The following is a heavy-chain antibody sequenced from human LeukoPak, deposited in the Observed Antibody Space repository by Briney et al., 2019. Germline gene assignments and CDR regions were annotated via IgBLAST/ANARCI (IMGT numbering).Heavy chain of an antibody. CDR1: GGSISSYY. V-gene: IGHV4-59*01. D-gene: IGHD6-13*01. CDR2: IYYSGST. CDR3: ARLATGYSSSWYPYYYYGMDV. Sequence: SETLSLTCTVSGGSISSYYWSWIRQPPGKGLEWIGYIYYSGSTNYNPSLKSRVTMSVDTSKNQFSLKLSSVTAADTAVYYCARLATGYSSSWYPYYYYGMDVWGQGTTVTVSS. J-gene: IGHJ6*02.